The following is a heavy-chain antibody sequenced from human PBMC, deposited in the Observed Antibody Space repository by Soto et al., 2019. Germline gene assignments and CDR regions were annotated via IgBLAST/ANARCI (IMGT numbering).Heavy chain of an antibody. CDR1: GGTFSNYV. D-gene: IGHD1-7*01. V-gene: IGHV1-69*06. Sequence: SVKGSCKASGGTFSNYVGNWVRQAPGQGLEWMGRIIPISGAANYAQKFQGRVTITADKSTSTSYMELSSLRSEDTAVYYCARDMTRTVVPYLDFWGQGTLVTVSS. J-gene: IGHJ4*02. CDR2: IIPISGAA. CDR3: ARDMTRTVVPYLDF.